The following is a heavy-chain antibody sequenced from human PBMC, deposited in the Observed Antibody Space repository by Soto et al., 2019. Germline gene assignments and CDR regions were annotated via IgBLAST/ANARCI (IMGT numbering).Heavy chain of an antibody. Sequence: QVYLRESGPGLVRPSGTLSLTCAVSGGSISSSFWWTWVRQSPGKGLEWIGERYHIGITHYNPSLKSRLTISVDKHTNQFSLQINSVTAVDTAVYYCARDPRIYDNSENWGRGILVTVSS. CDR2: RYHIGIT. CDR3: ARDPRIYDNSEN. J-gene: IGHJ4*02. D-gene: IGHD1-26*01. V-gene: IGHV4-4*02. CDR1: GGSISSSFW.